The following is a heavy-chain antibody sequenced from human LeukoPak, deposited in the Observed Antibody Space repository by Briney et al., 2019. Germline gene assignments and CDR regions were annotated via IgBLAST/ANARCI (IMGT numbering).Heavy chain of an antibody. CDR1: GVSFSGYY. V-gene: IGHV4-34*01. CDR3: ARGRRGYIHGGFDY. J-gene: IGHJ4*02. CDR2: INHSGST. Sequence: SETLSLTCAVYGVSFSGYYWSWIRQPPGKGLEWMGEINHSGSTNYNPAPKSPVTISVDTSQNPFSLKLSSVTAADTAVYYCARGRRGYIHGGFDYWGQGTLVTASS. D-gene: IGHD5-18*01.